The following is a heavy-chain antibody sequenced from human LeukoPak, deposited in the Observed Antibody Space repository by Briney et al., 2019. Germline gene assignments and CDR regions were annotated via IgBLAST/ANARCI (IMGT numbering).Heavy chain of an antibody. CDR2: ISYDGSNK. D-gene: IGHD6-13*01. CDR1: GFTFSSYA. V-gene: IGHV3-30-3*01. Sequence: GGSLRLSCAASGFTFSSYAMHWVRQAPGKGLEWVAVISYDGSNKYYADSVKGRFTISRDNSKNTLYLQMNSLRAEDTAVYYCARLTGSIAAAGIDYWGQGTLVTVSS. CDR3: ARLTGSIAAAGIDY. J-gene: IGHJ4*02.